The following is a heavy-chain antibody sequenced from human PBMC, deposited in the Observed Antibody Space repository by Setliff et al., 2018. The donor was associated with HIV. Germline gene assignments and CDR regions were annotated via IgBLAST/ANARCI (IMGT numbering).Heavy chain of an antibody. J-gene: IGHJ5*02. CDR3: ARTYYDFWSGSYSYRWFDP. Sequence: SETLSLTCTVSGGSISSHYWSWIRQPPGKGLEWIGYIYYSGFTNYNPSLKSRVTISIDTSKNQFSLKLSSVTAADAAFYYCARTYYDFWSGSYSYRWFDPWGQGTLVTVSS. CDR1: GGSISSHY. D-gene: IGHD3-3*01. CDR2: IYYSGFT. V-gene: IGHV4-59*11.